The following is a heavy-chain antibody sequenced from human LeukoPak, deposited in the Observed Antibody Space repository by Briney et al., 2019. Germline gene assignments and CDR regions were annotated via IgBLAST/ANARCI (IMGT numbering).Heavy chain of an antibody. D-gene: IGHD6-19*01. CDR1: GGSISSYY. Sequence: PSETLSLTCTVSGGSISSYYWSWIRQPPGKGLEWIGYIYYSGSTYYNPSLKSRVTISVDTSKNQFSLKLSSVTAADTAVYYCARYSTGSGWYYYFDYWGRGTLVTVSS. CDR3: ARYSTGSGWYYYFDY. CDR2: IYYSGST. V-gene: IGHV4-59*04. J-gene: IGHJ4*02.